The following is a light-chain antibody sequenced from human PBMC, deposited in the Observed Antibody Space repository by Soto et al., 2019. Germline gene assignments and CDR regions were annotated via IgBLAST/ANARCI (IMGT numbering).Light chain of an antibody. V-gene: IGKV3-20*01. CDR3: QQYGSSGT. J-gene: IGKJ1*01. Sequence: EIVLTQSPGTLSLSPGERATLSCRASQSVRSNSLAWFQQKPGQAPRLLIYGASNRATGISDRFSGSGSGTDFALTISRLEPEDFAVYYCQQYGSSGTFGQGTKVDI. CDR1: QSVRSNS. CDR2: GAS.